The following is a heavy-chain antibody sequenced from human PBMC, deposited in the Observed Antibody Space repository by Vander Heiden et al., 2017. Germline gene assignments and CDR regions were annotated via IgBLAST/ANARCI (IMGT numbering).Heavy chain of an antibody. Sequence: VQLVQSPAEVTKLGASVNVSCKAPEDTFTAYYRHCPRPAPGHGLEWMGWINRNSGGTNYAQKFQGRVTMTRDTSISTAYMELSRLRSDDTAVHYCARDSRYCSGGSCYTYYYYGMDVWGQGTTVTVSS. V-gene: IGHV1-2*02. CDR3: ARDSRYCSGGSCYTYYYYGMDV. J-gene: IGHJ6*02. CDR2: INRNSGGT. D-gene: IGHD2-15*01. CDR1: EDTFTAYY.